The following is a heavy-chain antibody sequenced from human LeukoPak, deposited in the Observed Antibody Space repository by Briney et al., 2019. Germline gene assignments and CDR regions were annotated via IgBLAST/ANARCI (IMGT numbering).Heavy chain of an antibody. D-gene: IGHD6-13*01. Sequence: SVKASCKASGGTFSSYAISWVRQAPGQGLEWMGGIIPIFGTANYAQKFQGRVTITADKSTSTAYMELSSLRSEDTAVYYCARALYSSSWYYPGDYYYYYMDVWGKGTTVTVSS. V-gene: IGHV1-69*06. J-gene: IGHJ6*03. CDR3: ARALYSSSWYYPGDYYYYYMDV. CDR2: IIPIFGTA. CDR1: GGTFSSYA.